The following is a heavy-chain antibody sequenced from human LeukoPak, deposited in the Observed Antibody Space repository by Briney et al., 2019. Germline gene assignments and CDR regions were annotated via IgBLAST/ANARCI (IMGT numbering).Heavy chain of an antibody. CDR2: IYSSGAT. D-gene: IGHD2-8*01. Sequence: SETLSLTCNVSGSFTSDYKWSWIRQPPGKGLEWIGYIYSSGATNYNPSLKSRVTLSIDTSKNQFSLKLSSVIAADTAVYYCAREWSAFDIWGQGTMVIVSS. CDR1: GSFTSDYK. J-gene: IGHJ3*02. CDR3: AREWSAFDI. V-gene: IGHV4-4*08.